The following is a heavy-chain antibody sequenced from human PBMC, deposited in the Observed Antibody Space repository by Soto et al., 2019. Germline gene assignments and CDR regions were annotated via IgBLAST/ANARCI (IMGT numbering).Heavy chain of an antibody. Sequence: QLQLQESGSGLVMPSQTLSLTCAVSGGSITSGGYSWSWIRQPPGKGLEWIGYIYPTGSTYYNPSLKSRVTISVDRSKNQFSLKVNSVTAADTAVYYCARDFGHNWFDPWGQGTLVTVSS. CDR2: IYPTGST. V-gene: IGHV4-30-2*01. CDR1: GGSITSGGYS. CDR3: ARDFGHNWFDP. D-gene: IGHD3-10*01. J-gene: IGHJ5*02.